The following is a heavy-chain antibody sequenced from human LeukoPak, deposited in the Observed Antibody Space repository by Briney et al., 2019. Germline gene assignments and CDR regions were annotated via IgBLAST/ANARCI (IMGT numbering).Heavy chain of an antibody. V-gene: IGHV4-59*01. D-gene: IGHD2/OR15-2a*01. J-gene: IGHJ3*02. CDR3: AGHNICSSGCPFDI. Sequence: SETLSLTCTVSGGSISTYWWSWVRQPPGKGLEWIGYLYHSGSTNYNPSLKSRVTISVDTSKNQFSLRLSSVTAADTAVYYCAGHNICSSGCPFDIWGQGAMVTVPS. CDR2: LYHSGST. CDR1: GGSISTYW.